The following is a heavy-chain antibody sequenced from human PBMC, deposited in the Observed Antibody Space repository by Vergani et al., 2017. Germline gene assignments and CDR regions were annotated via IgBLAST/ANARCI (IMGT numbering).Heavy chain of an antibody. CDR2: ISYDGSNK. CDR1: GFTFSSYG. J-gene: IGHJ6*03. V-gene: IGHV3-30*18. Sequence: QVQVVESGGGVVQPGRSLRLSCAASGFTFSSYGMHWVRQAPGKGLEWVAIISYDGSNKYYADSVKGRFTISRDNSKNTLYLQMNSLRAEDTAVYYCVKRKGYCSSTSCQGDYYYYMDVWGKGP. CDR3: VKRKGYCSSTSCQGDYYYYMDV. D-gene: IGHD2-2*01.